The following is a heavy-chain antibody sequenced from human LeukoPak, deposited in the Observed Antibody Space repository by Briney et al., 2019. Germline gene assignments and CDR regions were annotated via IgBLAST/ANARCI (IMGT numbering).Heavy chain of an antibody. CDR3: AKQLGYCSDGSCYFPY. CDR2: ISNNGGYT. V-gene: IGHV3-23*01. Sequence: GGSLRLSCAASGFTFSSSAMSWVRQAPGKGLEWVSAISNNGGYTYYADSVQGPFTISRDNSKSTLCLQMNSLRAEDTAVYYCAKQLGYCSDGSCYFPYWGQGTLVTVSS. CDR1: GFTFSSSA. D-gene: IGHD2-15*01. J-gene: IGHJ4*02.